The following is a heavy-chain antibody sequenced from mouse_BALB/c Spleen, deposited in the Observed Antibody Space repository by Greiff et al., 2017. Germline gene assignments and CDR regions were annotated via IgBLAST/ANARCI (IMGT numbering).Heavy chain of an antibody. Sequence: EVNVVESGGGLVKPGGSLKLSCAASGFTFSSYAMSWVRQTPEKRLEWVASISSGGSTYYPDSVKGRFTISRDNARNILYLQMSSLRSEDTAMYYCARVPYYYGSSPYYFDYWGQGTTLTVSS. CDR2: ISSGGST. V-gene: IGHV5-6-5*01. D-gene: IGHD1-1*01. CDR3: ARVPYYYGSSPYYFDY. CDR1: GFTFSSYA. J-gene: IGHJ2*01.